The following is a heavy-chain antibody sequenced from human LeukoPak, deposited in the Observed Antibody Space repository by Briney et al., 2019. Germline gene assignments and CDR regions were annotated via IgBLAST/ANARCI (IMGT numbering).Heavy chain of an antibody. Sequence: SETLSLTCTVSGGSISSYYWSWIRQPPGKGLAWLGYIYYSGSTNYNPSLKSRVTISVDTSKNQFSLKLSSVTAADTAVYYCARVNVVVPAASFDYWGQGTLVTVSS. D-gene: IGHD2-2*01. V-gene: IGHV4-59*12. CDR2: IYYSGST. J-gene: IGHJ4*02. CDR1: GGSISSYY. CDR3: ARVNVVVPAASFDY.